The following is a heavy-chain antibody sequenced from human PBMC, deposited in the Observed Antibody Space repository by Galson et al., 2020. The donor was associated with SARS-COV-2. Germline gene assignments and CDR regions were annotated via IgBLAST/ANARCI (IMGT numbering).Heavy chain of an antibody. CDR1: GGTISSDGYH. CDR2: VDASGRD. Sequence: SETLSLTCTVSGGTISSDGYHWSRLRQIRRPAGHRQEWIGRVDASGRDYAKPRLASRVTISVDTARSQFFLKVNSVTAADSAVYFCARTVDYDDFSCAYCDLWGRGGLVTVAS. D-gene: IGHD3-3*01. CDR3: ARTVDYDDFSCAYCDL. V-gene: IGHV4-61*02. J-gene: IGHJ2*01.